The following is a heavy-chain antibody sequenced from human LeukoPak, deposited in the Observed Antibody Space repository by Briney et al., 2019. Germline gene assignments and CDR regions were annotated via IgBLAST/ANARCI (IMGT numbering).Heavy chain of an antibody. CDR1: GFTFSSYC. CDR2: INSDGSST. Sequence: GGSLRLSCAASGFTFSSYCMHWVRQAPGKGLVWVSRINSDGSSTSYPDSVKGRFPISRDNAKNRLYLQMNSLRAEDTAVYYCATGQGHGMDVWGQGTTVTVSS. J-gene: IGHJ6*02. CDR3: ATGQGHGMDV. D-gene: IGHD1-14*01. V-gene: IGHV3-74*01.